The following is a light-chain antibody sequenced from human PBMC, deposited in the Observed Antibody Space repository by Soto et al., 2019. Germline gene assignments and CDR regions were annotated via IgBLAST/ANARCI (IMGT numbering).Light chain of an antibody. CDR3: QVWDSSSDHYV. CDR2: TDT. Sequence: SYELTQPPSVSVAPGQTARITCGGNNIGSKTVHWYQQKPGQAPVLVVYTDTDRPSGIPERFSGSNSGNTATLTISRVEAGDEADYYCQVWDSSSDHYVFGTGTKVNV. J-gene: IGLJ1*01. CDR1: NIGSKT. V-gene: IGLV3-21*02.